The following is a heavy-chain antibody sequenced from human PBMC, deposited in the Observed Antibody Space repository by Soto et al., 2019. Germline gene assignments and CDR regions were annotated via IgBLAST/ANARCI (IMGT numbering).Heavy chain of an antibody. CDR1: GASVSSGSYY. D-gene: IGHD2-8*01. CDR2: ICYTGTS. V-gene: IGHV4-61*01. J-gene: IGHJ5*02. CDR3: ARALSTNEGWFDP. Sequence: SETLSLTCKVSGASVSSGSYYWSWIRQPPGKGLEWIGYICYTGTSDYNPSLKSRVTISIDTSKNQISLNLNSVTAADTAVYYCARALSTNEGWFDPWGQGRLITFAS.